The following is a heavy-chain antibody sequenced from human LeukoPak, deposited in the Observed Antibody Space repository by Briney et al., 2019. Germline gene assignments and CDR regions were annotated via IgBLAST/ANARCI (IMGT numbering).Heavy chain of an antibody. D-gene: IGHD3-10*01. CDR3: ARDAEWFGDYFDY. V-gene: IGHV4-59*01. CDR1: GGSISSYY. J-gene: IGHJ4*02. CDR2: IYYSGST. Sequence: SETLSLTCTVSGGSISSYYWSWIRQPPGKGLEWIGYIYYSGSTNYNPSLKSRVTISVDTSKNQFSLKLTSVTAADTAVYYCARDAEWFGDYFDYWGQGTLVTVSS.